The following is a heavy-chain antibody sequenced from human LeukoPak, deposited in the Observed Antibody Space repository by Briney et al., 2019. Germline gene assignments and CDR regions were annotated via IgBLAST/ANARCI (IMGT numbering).Heavy chain of an antibody. D-gene: IGHD6-6*01. V-gene: IGHV3-23*01. CDR1: GFTVSSNY. J-gene: IGHJ4*02. CDR2: ISGSGGST. Sequence: GGSLRLSCAASGFTVSSNYMSWVRQAPGKGLEWVSAISGSGGSTYYADSVKGRFTISRDNSKNTLYLQMNSLRAEDTAVYYCAKAPGIAARPDDGADYWGQGTLVTVSS. CDR3: AKAPGIAARPDDGADY.